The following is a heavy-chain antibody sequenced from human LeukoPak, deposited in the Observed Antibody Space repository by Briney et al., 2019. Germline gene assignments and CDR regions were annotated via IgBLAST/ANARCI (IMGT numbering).Heavy chain of an antibody. CDR1: GFTFSSYW. V-gene: IGHV3-7*01. Sequence: GGSLRLSCAASGFTFSSYWMSWVRQAPGKGLEWVANIKQDGSEKYYVDSVKGRFTISRDNAKNSLYLQMNSLRAEDTAVYYCAKSRWYYYDSSGYYPDYDYWGQGTLVTVSS. CDR3: AKSRWYYYDSSGYYPDYDY. J-gene: IGHJ4*02. CDR2: IKQDGSEK. D-gene: IGHD3-22*01.